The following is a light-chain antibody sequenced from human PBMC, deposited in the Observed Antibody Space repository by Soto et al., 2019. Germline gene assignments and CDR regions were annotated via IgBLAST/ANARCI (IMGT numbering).Light chain of an antibody. Sequence: QSVLTQPPSVSGAPGQRVTISCTGSSSNIGAGYDVHWYQQLPGTAPKLLIYGNSNRPSGVPDRFSGSKSGTSAYLAINGLQAEDEADYYCQSYESSLSGYVFGTGTKLTVL. CDR2: GNS. J-gene: IGLJ1*01. CDR1: SSNIGAGYD. CDR3: QSYESSLSGYV. V-gene: IGLV1-40*01.